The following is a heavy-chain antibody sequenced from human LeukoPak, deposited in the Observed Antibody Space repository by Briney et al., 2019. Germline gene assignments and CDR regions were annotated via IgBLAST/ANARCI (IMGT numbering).Heavy chain of an antibody. V-gene: IGHV1-2*02. CDR1: GYTFTGYY. J-gene: IGHJ4*02. CDR3: ARVDYDYVWGSYRPFDY. CDR2: INPNSGGT. D-gene: IGHD3-16*02. Sequence: ASVKVSCKASGYTFTGYYMHWVRQAPGQGLEWMGWINPNSGGTNYAQKFQGRVIMTRDTSISTAYMELSRLRSDDTAVYYCARVDYDYVWGSYRPFDYWGQGTLVTVSS.